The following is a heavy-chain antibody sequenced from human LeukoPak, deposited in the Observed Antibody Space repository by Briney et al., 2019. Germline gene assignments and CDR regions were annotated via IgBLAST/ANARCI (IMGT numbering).Heavy chain of an antibody. J-gene: IGHJ4*02. D-gene: IGHD1-1*01. CDR3: ATYMLRDNWNVHTFDS. V-gene: IGHV1-69*05. CDR2: IIPIFGTT. CDR1: GYTFTGYY. Sequence: ASVKVSCKASGYTFTGYYMHWVRQAPGQGLEWMGGIIPIFGTTNYAQKFQGRITITTDDSTSTAYMELSSLRSEDTAVYYCATYMLRDNWNVHTFDSWGQGTLVTVSS.